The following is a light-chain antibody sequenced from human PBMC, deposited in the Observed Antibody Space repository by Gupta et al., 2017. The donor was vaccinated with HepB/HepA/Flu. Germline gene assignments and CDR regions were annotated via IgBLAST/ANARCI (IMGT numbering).Light chain of an antibody. CDR3: QHEDNFPLT. CDR1: QEISNY. CDR2: AAS. Sequence: DIHMTRSRSALSASVGDRATISCQASQEISNYLNWYQQRPGKAPKLLIYAASRLETGVPSRFSGGGSGTDFSFTITSLQPEDISTYYCQHEDNFPLTFGGGTKLETK. J-gene: IGKJ4*01. V-gene: IGKV1-33*01.